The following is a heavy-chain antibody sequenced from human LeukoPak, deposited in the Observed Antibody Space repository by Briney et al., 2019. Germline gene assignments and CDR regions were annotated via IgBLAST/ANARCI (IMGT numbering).Heavy chain of an antibody. V-gene: IGHV1-69*01. CDR1: GGTFSSYA. J-gene: IGHJ6*02. D-gene: IGHD2-8*01. CDR3: ARDGVMAKYYYGMDV. CDR2: IIPIFGTA. Sequence: SVKVTCKASGGTFSSYAISWVRQAPGQGLEWMGGIIPIFGTANYAQKFQGRVTITADESTSTAYMELSSLRSEDTAVYYCARDGVMAKYYYGMDVWGQGTTVTVSS.